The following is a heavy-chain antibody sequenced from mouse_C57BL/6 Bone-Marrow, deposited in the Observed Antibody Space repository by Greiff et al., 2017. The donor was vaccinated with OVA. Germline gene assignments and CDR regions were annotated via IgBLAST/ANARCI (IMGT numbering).Heavy chain of an antibody. D-gene: IGHD4-1*01. V-gene: IGHV1-26*01. CDR3: AGTGTDY. CDR1: GYTFTDYY. CDR2: INPNNGGT. J-gene: IGHJ2*01. Sequence: VQLQQSGPELVKPGASVKISCKASGYTFTDYYMNRVKQSHGKSLEWIGDINPNNGGTSYNQKFKGKATLTVDKSSSTAYMELRSLTSEDSAVYYCAGTGTDYWGQGTTLTVSS.